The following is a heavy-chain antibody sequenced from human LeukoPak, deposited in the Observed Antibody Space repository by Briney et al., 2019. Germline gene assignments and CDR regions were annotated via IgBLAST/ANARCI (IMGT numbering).Heavy chain of an antibody. CDR3: ARDHWRYYDSSGYYPYY. D-gene: IGHD3-22*01. V-gene: IGHV3-11*01. CDR1: DFTFSDYY. Sequence: GGSLRLSCAASDFTFSDYYMSWIRQAPGKGLEWVSYISSSGSTIYYADSVKGRFTISRDNAKNSLYLQMNSLRAEDTAVYYCARDHWRYYDSSGYYPYYWGQGTLVTVSS. CDR2: ISSSGSTI. J-gene: IGHJ4*02.